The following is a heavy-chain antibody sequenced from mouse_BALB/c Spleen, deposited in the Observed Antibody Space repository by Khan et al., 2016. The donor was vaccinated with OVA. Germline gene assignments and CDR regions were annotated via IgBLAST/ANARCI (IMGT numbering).Heavy chain of an antibody. CDR3: TKRNGGVAWFAY. CDR1: GYTFTSYW. J-gene: IGHJ3*01. CDR2: INPGNTDT. V-gene: IGHV1-5*01. Sequence: EVKLQESGTVLARPGASVKMSCKASGYTFTSYWMHWVKQRPGQGLEWIGDINPGNTDTNYNQKFKGKAKLTAVTSTSTAYMELSSLTIEDSAVYYCTKRNGGVAWFAYWGQGTMVTVSA.